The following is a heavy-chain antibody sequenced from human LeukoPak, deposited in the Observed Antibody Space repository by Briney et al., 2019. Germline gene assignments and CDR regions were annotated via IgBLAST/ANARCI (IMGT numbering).Heavy chain of an antibody. J-gene: IGHJ4*02. Sequence: SETLSLTCAVYGGSFSGYYWSWIRQPPGKGLEWIGEINHSGRTNYSPSLKSRVTISVDTSNNQFSLELRSVTAADTAVYYCASQEKKYDTTGYYSPASFDSWGQGTLVTVSS. CDR3: ASQEKKYDTTGYYSPASFDS. CDR1: GGSFSGYY. CDR2: INHSGRT. V-gene: IGHV4-34*01. D-gene: IGHD3-22*01.